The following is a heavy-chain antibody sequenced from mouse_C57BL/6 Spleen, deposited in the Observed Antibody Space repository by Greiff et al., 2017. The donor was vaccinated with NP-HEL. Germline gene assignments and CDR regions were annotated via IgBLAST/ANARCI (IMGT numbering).Heavy chain of an antibody. J-gene: IGHJ2*01. CDR2: ISYDGSN. Sequence: EVKLQESGPGLVKPSQSLSLTCSVTGYSITSGYYWNWIRQFPGNKLEWMGYISYDGSNNYNPSLKNRISITRDTSKNQFFLKLNSVTTEDTATYYCARGITTVVAAYYFDYWGQGTTLTVSS. D-gene: IGHD1-1*01. CDR1: GYSITSGYY. V-gene: IGHV3-6*01. CDR3: ARGITTVVAAYYFDY.